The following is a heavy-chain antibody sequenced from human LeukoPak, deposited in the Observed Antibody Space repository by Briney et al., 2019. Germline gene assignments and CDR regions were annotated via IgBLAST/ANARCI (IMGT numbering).Heavy chain of an antibody. CDR1: GFTFSMSW. CDR2: VKGDGSAK. V-gene: IGHV3-7*01. D-gene: IGHD3-22*01. J-gene: IGHJ4*02. CDR3: ATSHASSGND. Sequence: GGSLRLSCAASGFTFSMSWMSWIRQSPGKGLEWVANVKGDGSAKYYVDSVKGRFTISRDNAKSSLYLQMNSLRVEDAAVYYCATSHASSGNDWGQGTLVTVSS.